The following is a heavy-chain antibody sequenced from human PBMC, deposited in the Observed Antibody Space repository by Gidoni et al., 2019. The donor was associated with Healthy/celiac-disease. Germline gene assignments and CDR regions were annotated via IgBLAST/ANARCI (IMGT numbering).Heavy chain of an antibody. Sequence: EVQLVESGGGLVKPGGSLRLSCAASGFTFSTYSMNWVRQAPGKGLEWVSSISSSSTYIYYADSVKGRFTISRDNAKNSLYLQMNSRRAEDTAVYYCARGEVVTAFDYWGQGTLVTVSS. CDR1: GFTFSTYS. V-gene: IGHV3-21*01. CDR2: ISSSSTYI. CDR3: ARGEVVTAFDY. D-gene: IGHD2-15*01. J-gene: IGHJ4*02.